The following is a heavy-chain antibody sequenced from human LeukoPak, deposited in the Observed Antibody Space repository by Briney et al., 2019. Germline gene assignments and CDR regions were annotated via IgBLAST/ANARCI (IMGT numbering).Heavy chain of an antibody. CDR3: ARWILEWFEGPHYYYYMDV. D-gene: IGHD3-3*01. Sequence: ASVKVSCKASGYTFTSYGICWVRQAPGQGLEWMGWISAYNGNTNYAQKLQGRVTMTTDTSTSKAYMELRSLRSDDTAVYYCARWILEWFEGPHYYYYMDVWGKGTTVTVSS. CDR1: GYTFTSYG. J-gene: IGHJ6*03. CDR2: ISAYNGNT. V-gene: IGHV1-18*01.